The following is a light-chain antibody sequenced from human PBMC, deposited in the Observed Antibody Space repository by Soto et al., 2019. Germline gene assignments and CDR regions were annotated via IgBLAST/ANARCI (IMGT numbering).Light chain of an antibody. Sequence: EIVLTQSPATLSLSPGERATLSCRASQSVGSYLAWYQQKPGQAPRLLIYDASNRATGIPARFSGSGSGTDFALTISTLDPEDFAVYYCHQRYNWPFTFGPGTKVDIK. CDR1: QSVGSY. V-gene: IGKV3-11*01. CDR3: HQRYNWPFT. CDR2: DAS. J-gene: IGKJ3*01.